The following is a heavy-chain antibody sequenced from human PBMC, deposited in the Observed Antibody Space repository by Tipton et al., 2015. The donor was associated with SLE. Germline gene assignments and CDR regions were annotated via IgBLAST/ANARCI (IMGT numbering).Heavy chain of an antibody. CDR3: ARAPRLGAFDI. J-gene: IGHJ3*02. D-gene: IGHD6-19*01. CDR1: GGSISSYY. V-gene: IGHV4-59*08. CDR2: IYYSGST. Sequence: TLSLTCTVSGGSISSYYWSWIRQPPGKGPEWIGYIYYSGSTNYNPSLKSRVTISVDTSKNQFSLKLSSVTAADTAVYYCARAPRLGAFDIWGQGTMVTVSS.